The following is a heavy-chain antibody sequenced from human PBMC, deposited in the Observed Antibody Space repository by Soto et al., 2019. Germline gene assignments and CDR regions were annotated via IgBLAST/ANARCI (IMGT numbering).Heavy chain of an antibody. CDR2: IYYSGST. CDR1: GGSISSYY. CDR3: ARANYGGNSLYYYYGMDV. J-gene: IGHJ6*02. D-gene: IGHD4-17*01. V-gene: IGHV4-59*01. Sequence: PSETLSLTCTVSGGSISSYYWSWIRQPPGKGLEWIGYIYYSGSTSYNPSLKSRVTISVDTSKNQFSLKLSSVTAADTAVYYCARANYGGNSLYYYYGMDVWGQGTTVTAP.